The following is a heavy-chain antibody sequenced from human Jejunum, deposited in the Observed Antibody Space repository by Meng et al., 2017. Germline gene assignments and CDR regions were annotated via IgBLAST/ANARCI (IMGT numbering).Heavy chain of an antibody. CDR1: GFTFNTYG. CDR3: AKGAMKKPFDY. CDR2: ITITGAAT. V-gene: IGHV3-23*04. J-gene: IGHJ4*02. Sequence: VHLVESGGGVVQPGRSLRLSCEASGFTFNTYGMHWVRQAPGKGLEWVSAITITGAATSYADSVKGRFTISRDNSKNTLYLQMNSLRAEDTAVYYCAKGAMKKPFDYWGQGTLVTVSS.